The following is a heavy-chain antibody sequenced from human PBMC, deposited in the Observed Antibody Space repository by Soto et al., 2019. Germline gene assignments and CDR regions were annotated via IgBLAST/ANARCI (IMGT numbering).Heavy chain of an antibody. CDR1: GDSLSTVDYF. CDR3: ARGRYCLTGRCFPNWFDS. V-gene: IGHV4-30-4*01. J-gene: IGHJ5*01. D-gene: IGHD2-15*01. CDR2: IYKSATT. Sequence: SETLSLTCSVSGDSLSTVDYFWAWIRHPPGQALESIGYIYKSATTYYNPSFESRVAISLDTSKSQFSLNVASVTAADTAVYFCARGRYCLTGRCFPNWFDSWGQGSLVTVSS.